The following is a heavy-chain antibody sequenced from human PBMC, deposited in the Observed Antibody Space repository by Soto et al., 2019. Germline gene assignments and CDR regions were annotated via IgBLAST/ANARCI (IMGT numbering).Heavy chain of an antibody. CDR3: ARLKQYYFDY. CDR1: GYTFTGYY. Sequence: ASVKVSCKASGYTFTGYYMHWVRQAPGQGLEWMGWISAYNGNTNYAQKLQGRVTMTTDTSTSTAYMELRSLRSDDTAVYYCARLKQYYFDYSGQGTLVTVSS. J-gene: IGHJ4*02. D-gene: IGHD6-19*01. CDR2: ISAYNGNT. V-gene: IGHV1-18*04.